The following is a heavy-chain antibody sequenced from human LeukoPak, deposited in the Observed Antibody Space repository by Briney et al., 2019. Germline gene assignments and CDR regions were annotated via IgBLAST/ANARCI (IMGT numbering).Heavy chain of an antibody. CDR1: GYTFTSYG. CDR2: IIPIFGTA. D-gene: IGHD5-24*01. J-gene: IGHJ4*02. Sequence: GASVKVSCKASGYTFTSYGISWVGQTPGQGLEWMGGIIPIFGTANYAQKFQGRVTITADESTSTAYMELSSLRSEDTAVYYCASNGKEMATITGDFDYWGQGTLVTVSS. V-gene: IGHV1-69*13. CDR3: ASNGKEMATITGDFDY.